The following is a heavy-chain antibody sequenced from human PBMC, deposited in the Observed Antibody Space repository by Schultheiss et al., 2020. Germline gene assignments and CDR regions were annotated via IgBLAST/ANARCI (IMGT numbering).Heavy chain of an antibody. CDR1: GFTFSSCA. CDR3: CDPSDILTGYPL. D-gene: IGHD3-9*01. CDR2: IKSKTDGGTT. V-gene: IGHV3-15*01. J-gene: IGHJ2*01. Sequence: GGSLRLSCAASGFTFSSCAMSWVRQAPGKGLEWVGRIKSKTDGGTTDYAAPVKGRFTISRDDSKNTLYLQMNSLKTEDTGVYYCCDPSDILTGYPLWGRGTLVTVSS.